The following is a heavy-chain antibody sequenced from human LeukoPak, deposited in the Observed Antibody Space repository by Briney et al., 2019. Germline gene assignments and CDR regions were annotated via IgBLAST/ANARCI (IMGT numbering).Heavy chain of an antibody. J-gene: IGHJ3*02. D-gene: IGHD3-9*01. Sequence: GGSLRLSCAASGFTFTTYWMSWVRQAPGKGLEWVANIKRDGSEKFYLDSLRGRFTISRDNAKNSLYLQMNRLRAEDTAVYFCARGGWDFDWLKGAFDIWGQGTVVTVSS. CDR2: IKRDGSEK. CDR1: GFTFTTYW. CDR3: ARGGWDFDWLKGAFDI. V-gene: IGHV3-7*04.